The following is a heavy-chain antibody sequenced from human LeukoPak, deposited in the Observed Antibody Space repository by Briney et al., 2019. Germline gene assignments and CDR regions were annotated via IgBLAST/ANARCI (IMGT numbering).Heavy chain of an antibody. Sequence: SVTLSLTCTVSGGSISSYYWSWIRQPPGKGLEWIGSIYHSGSTYYNPSLKSRVTISVDTSKNQFSLKLSSVTAADTAVYYCARALGAFDIWGQGTMVTVSS. CDR1: GGSISSYY. V-gene: IGHV4-59*08. CDR3: ARALGAFDI. J-gene: IGHJ3*02. CDR2: IYHSGST.